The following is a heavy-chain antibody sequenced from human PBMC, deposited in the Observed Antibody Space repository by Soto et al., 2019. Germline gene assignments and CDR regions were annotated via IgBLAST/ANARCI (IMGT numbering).Heavy chain of an antibody. Sequence: PGWSLRLSCSASGFIFTNYAMNWVRQAPGKGLEWVSVIGGRGNSAYYADSVQGRFTISRDNSKNTLSLQMSSLTADETAIYYCLREGLGFFDCCGRATTVTVS. D-gene: IGHD5-12*01. CDR3: LREGLGFFDC. J-gene: IGHJ3*01. CDR2: IGGRGNSA. V-gene: IGHV3-23*01. CDR1: GFIFTNYA.